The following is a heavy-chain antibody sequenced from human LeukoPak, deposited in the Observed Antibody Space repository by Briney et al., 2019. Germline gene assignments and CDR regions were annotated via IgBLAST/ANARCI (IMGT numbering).Heavy chain of an antibody. CDR3: ARDLVDIVVVPAAETYYYYYGMDV. CDR2: IYYSGST. J-gene: IGHJ6*02. CDR1: GGSISSYY. D-gene: IGHD2-2*03. V-gene: IGHV4-59*01. Sequence: SETLSLTCTVSGGSISSYYWSWVRQPPGKGLEWIGYIYYSGSTNYNPSLKSRVTISVDTSKNQFSLQLSSVTAADTAVYYCARDLVDIVVVPAAETYYYYYGMDVWGQGTTVTVSS.